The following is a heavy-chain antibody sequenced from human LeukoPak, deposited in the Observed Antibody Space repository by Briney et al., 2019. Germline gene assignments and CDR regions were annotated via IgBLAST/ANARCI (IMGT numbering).Heavy chain of an antibody. Sequence: SQTLSLTCAVSGGSISSGGYSWSWIRQPPGKGLEWIGYIYHSGSTYYNPSLKSRVTISVDRSKNQFSLKLSSVTAADTAVYYCARVQARRGLDYWGQGTLVTVSS. CDR1: GGSISSGGYS. CDR2: IYHSGST. V-gene: IGHV4-30-2*01. D-gene: IGHD3/OR15-3a*01. CDR3: ARVQARRGLDY. J-gene: IGHJ4*02.